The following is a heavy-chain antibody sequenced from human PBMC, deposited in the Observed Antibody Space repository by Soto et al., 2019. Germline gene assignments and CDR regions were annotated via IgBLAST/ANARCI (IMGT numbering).Heavy chain of an antibody. J-gene: IGHJ4*02. Sequence: GGSLRLSCAASGFTFSSYSMNWVRQAPGKGLEWVSYISSSSSTIYYAGSVKGRFTISRDNAKNSLYLQMNSLRSDDTAVYYCARDTLGELSSRPIDYWGQGTLVTVSS. CDR2: ISSSSSTI. CDR3: ARDTLGELSSRPIDY. CDR1: GFTFSSYS. V-gene: IGHV3-48*01. D-gene: IGHD3-16*02.